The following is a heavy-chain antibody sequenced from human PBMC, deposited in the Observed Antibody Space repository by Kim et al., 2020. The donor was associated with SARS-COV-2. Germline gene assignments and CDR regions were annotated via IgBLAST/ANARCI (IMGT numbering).Heavy chain of an antibody. CDR3: ARDNMGSYDY. J-gene: IGHJ4*02. CDR2: IKDKVQSYTT. D-gene: IGHD1-26*01. V-gene: IGHV3-72*01. Sequence: GGSLRLSCAVSVFTSSDYHMDWVRQAPGKGLEWLGRIKDKVQSYTTNYAASVKGRFTISRDDSKNSVYLQMNSLKTEDTAVYYCARDNMGSYDYWGQGT. CDR1: VFTSSDYH.